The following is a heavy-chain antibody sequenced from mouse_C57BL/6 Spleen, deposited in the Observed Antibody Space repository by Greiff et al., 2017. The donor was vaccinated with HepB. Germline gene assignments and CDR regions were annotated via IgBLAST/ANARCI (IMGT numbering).Heavy chain of an antibody. CDR1: GFTFSDYG. D-gene: IGHD4-1*01. CDR2: ISSGSSTI. V-gene: IGHV5-17*01. Sequence: DVMLVESGGGLVKPGGSLKLSCAASGFTFSDYGMHWVRQAPEKGLEWVAYISSGSSTIYYADTVKGRFTISRDNAKNTLFLQMTSLRSEDTAMYYCARKRLTGYFDYWGQGTTLTVSS. J-gene: IGHJ2*01. CDR3: ARKRLTGYFDY.